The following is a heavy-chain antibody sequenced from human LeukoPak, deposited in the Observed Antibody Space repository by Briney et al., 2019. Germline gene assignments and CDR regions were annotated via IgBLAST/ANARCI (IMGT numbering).Heavy chain of an antibody. Sequence: GESLKISCKSSGYSFTSYWIGWVRQMPGKGLEWMGIIYPGDSDTRYSPSFQGQATISADKSISTAYLQWSSLKASDTAMYYCARRGYYDSSGYYFGNYWGQGTLVTVSS. CDR2: IYPGDSDT. CDR1: GYSFTSYW. CDR3: ARRGYYDSSGYYFGNY. D-gene: IGHD3-22*01. V-gene: IGHV5-51*01. J-gene: IGHJ4*02.